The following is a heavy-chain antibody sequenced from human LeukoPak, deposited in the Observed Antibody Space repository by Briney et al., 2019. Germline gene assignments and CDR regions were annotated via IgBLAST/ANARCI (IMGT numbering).Heavy chain of an antibody. V-gene: IGHV4-34*01. CDR1: GGSFSGYY. CDR3: ARGRWFDP. J-gene: IGHJ5*02. CDR2: INHSGST. Sequence: SETLSLTCAVYGGSFSGYYWSWIRQPPGKGLEWIGEINHSGSTNYNPSLKSRVTISVDTSKDQFSLKLSSVTAADTAVYYCARGRWFDPWGQGTLVTVSS.